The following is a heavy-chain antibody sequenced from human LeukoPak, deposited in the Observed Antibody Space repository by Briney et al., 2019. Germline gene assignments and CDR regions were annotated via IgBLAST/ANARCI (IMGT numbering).Heavy chain of an antibody. CDR3: ARDQGLRLEWGAKFDI. CDR2: ISGYNAYT. D-gene: IGHD6-25*01. Sequence: ASVKVSCKASGYTFSKYGISWVRQAPGQGLEWMGWISGYNAYTHYAQKFQGRVTITADESTSTAYMELSSLRSEDTAVYYCARDQGLRLEWGAKFDIWGQGTMVTVSS. CDR1: GYTFSKYG. J-gene: IGHJ3*02. V-gene: IGHV1-18*01.